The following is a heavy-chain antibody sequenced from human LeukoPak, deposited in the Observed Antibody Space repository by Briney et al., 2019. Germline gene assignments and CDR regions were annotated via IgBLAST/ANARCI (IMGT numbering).Heavy chain of an antibody. CDR2: ISSSTNYM. Sequence: GGSLRLSFAASGFTFSTYNMNWVRQAPGKGLEWVSSISSSTNYMYYADSVKGRFTISRDNAKNSLYLQMNSLRAEDAAMYYCARGLVVAGFDYWGQGTLVTVSS. V-gene: IGHV3-21*01. CDR3: ARGLVVAGFDY. J-gene: IGHJ4*02. D-gene: IGHD6-19*01. CDR1: GFTFSTYN.